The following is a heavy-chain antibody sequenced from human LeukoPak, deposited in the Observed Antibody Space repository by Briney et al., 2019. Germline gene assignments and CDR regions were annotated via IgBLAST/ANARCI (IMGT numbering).Heavy chain of an antibody. CDR1: GFTFGDHA. V-gene: IGHV3-49*04. Sequence: GGSLRLFCTGSGFTFGDHAVSWVRQAPGKGLEWVGFIRSKAYRGTTEYAASVKGRFSISRDDSASIAYLQMNSLKTEDTAVYYCARGPIQLWIHNAMDVWGQGTTVTVSS. CDR2: IRSKAYRGTT. D-gene: IGHD5-18*01. CDR3: ARGPIQLWIHNAMDV. J-gene: IGHJ6*02.